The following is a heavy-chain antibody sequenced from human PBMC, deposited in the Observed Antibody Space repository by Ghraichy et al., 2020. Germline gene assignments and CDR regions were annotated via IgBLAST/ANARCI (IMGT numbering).Heavy chain of an antibody. CDR1: GGSISSAGYY. D-gene: IGHD3-10*01. Sequence: SLNISCTVSGGSISSAGYYWSWIRQHPGKGLEWIGYIYYSGSTYYNPSLQSRVTISVDTSKNQFSLKLSSVTAADTAVYYCARDSSNYGSGISYFDYWGQGTLVTVSS. CDR3: ARDSSNYGSGISYFDY. J-gene: IGHJ4*02. V-gene: IGHV4-31*03. CDR2: IYYSGST.